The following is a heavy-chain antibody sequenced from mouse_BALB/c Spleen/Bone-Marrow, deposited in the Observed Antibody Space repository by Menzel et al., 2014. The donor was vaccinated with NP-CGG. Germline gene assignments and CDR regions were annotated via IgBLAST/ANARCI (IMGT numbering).Heavy chain of an antibody. CDR1: GYSFTSYW. J-gene: IGHJ4*01. CDR2: IYPGNSDT. V-gene: IGHV1-5*01. Sequence: EVQLVESGTVLARPGASVKMSCKASGYSFTSYWMHWVKQRPGQGLEWIGAIYPGNSDTSYNQKFKGKAKLTAVTSASTAYMELSSLTNEDSAVYYSTPSVRRPLYAMDYWGQGTSVTVSS. CDR3: TPSVRRPLYAMDY. D-gene: IGHD2-14*01.